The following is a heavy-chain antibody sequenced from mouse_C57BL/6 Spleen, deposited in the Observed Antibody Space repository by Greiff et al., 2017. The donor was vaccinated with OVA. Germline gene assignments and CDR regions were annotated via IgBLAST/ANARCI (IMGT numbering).Heavy chain of an antibody. CDR1: GFSLTSYG. J-gene: IGHJ4*01. Sequence: QVQLKQSGPGLVAPSQSLSITCTVSGFSLTSYGVHWVRQPPGKGLEWLVVIWSDGSTTYNSALKSRLSISKDTSTSQVFLKMNSLQTDDTAMYYCARPLRTTGVAREYWGQGTSGTVAA. V-gene: IGHV2-6*03. CDR2: IWSDGST. CDR3: ARPLRTTGVAREY. D-gene: IGHD1-1*01.